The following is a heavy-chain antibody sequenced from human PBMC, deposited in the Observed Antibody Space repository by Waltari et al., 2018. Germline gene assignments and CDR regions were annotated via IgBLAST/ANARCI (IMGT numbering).Heavy chain of an antibody. Sequence: QVQLVQSGAEVKKPGSSVKVSCKASGGTFSSYAISWVRQAPGQGLEWMGGIIPIFGTANYAQKCQGRVTITADESTSTAYMELSSLRSEDTAVYYCARDPRYNWNYASRGPTFDPWGQGTLVTVSS. J-gene: IGHJ5*02. CDR2: IIPIFGTA. V-gene: IGHV1-69*01. CDR3: ARDPRYNWNYASRGPTFDP. D-gene: IGHD1-7*01. CDR1: GGTFSSYA.